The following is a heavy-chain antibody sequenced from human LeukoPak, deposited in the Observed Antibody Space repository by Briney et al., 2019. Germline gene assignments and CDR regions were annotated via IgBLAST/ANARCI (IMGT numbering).Heavy chain of an antibody. J-gene: IGHJ4*02. CDR2: LSGGADRT. CDR3: AKDRLQVETAQFVD. Sequence: GGSLRLSCAASGFTFSNYAMSWVRQTPGKGLEWVSSLSGGADRTYYADSVEGRFTISRDNSKNTLYLQMNSLRAEDAAVYYCAKDRLQVETAQFVDWGQGTLVTVSS. CDR1: GFTFSNYA. D-gene: IGHD5-12*01. V-gene: IGHV3-23*01.